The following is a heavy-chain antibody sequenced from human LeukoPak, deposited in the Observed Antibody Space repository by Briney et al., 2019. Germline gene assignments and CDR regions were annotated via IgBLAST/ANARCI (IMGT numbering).Heavy chain of an antibody. CDR2: INSDGSST. CDR1: GFTFSSYW. CDR3: ARGGGSYSVDY. J-gene: IGHJ4*02. D-gene: IGHD1-26*01. Sequence: GGSLRLSCAASGFTFSSYWMHWVRQAPGKGLVWVSRINSDGSSTSYADSVKGRFTISRDNAKNTLYLQMNSLRAEDTAVYYCARGGGSYSVDYWGQGTLVTVSS. V-gene: IGHV3-74*01.